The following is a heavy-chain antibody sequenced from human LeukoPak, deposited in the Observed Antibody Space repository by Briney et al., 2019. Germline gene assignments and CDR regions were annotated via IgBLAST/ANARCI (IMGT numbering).Heavy chain of an antibody. CDR3: ARGSRGEYAFDI. CDR2: IYYSGST. J-gene: IGHJ3*02. Sequence: KPSETLSLTCTVSGGSISSYYWSWIRQPPGKGLEWIGCIYYSGSTYYNPSLKSRVTISVDTSKNQFSLKLSSVTAADTAVYYCARGSRGEYAFDIWGQGTMVTVSS. CDR1: GGSISSYY. D-gene: IGHD3-10*01. V-gene: IGHV4-59*08.